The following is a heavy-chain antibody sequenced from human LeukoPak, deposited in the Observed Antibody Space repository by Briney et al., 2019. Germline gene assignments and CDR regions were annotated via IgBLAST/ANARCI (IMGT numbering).Heavy chain of an antibody. CDR1: GFTFDDYA. Sequence: GGSLRLSCAASGFTFDDYAMHWVRQAPGKGLEWVSLISGDGGSTYYADSVKGRFTISRGNSKNSLYLQMNSLRTEDTALYYCAKVADYDILTGYDYWGQGTLVTVSS. CDR2: ISGDGGST. J-gene: IGHJ4*02. V-gene: IGHV3-43*02. D-gene: IGHD3-9*01. CDR3: AKVADYDILTGYDY.